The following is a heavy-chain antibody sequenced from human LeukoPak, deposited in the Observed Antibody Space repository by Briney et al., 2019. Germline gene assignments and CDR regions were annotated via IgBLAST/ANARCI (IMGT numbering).Heavy chain of an antibody. CDR1: GGSISRGGDY. Sequence: SETLSLTCTVSGGSISRGGDYWIWIRQHPGKGLEWIGYIYHSGSTNYNPSLKSRVTISVDTSKNQFSLKLSSVTAADTAVYYCAGGGIAAAGTQIDYWGQGTLVTVSS. J-gene: IGHJ4*02. CDR3: AGGGIAAAGTQIDY. D-gene: IGHD6-13*01. V-gene: IGHV4-61*08. CDR2: IYHSGST.